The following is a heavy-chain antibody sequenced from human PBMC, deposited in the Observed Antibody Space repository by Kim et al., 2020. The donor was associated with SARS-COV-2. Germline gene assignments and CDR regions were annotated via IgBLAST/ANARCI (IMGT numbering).Heavy chain of an antibody. CDR3: AKEGILGSAIASDFDL. CDR1: GFTFSSHA. CDR2: ISDTGGAT. V-gene: IGHV3-23*01. D-gene: IGHD2-2*01. Sequence: GGSLRLSCAASGFTFSSHAMHWVRQAPGKGLEWVSTISDTGGATYYADSLKGRFTISRDNSRNTLYLQMNSLRTVDTAVYYCAKEGILGSAIASDFDLWGRGTLVTVSS. J-gene: IGHJ2*01.